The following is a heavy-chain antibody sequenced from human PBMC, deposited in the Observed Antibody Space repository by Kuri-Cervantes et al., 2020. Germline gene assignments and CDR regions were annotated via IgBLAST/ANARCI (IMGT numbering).Heavy chain of an antibody. CDR1: GYTFTSYD. J-gene: IGHJ4*02. CDR3: AKSQGGPGDREVDS. CDR2: MNPNSGGT. V-gene: IGHV1-2*02. Sequence: ASVKVSCKASGYTFTSYDINWVRQATGQGLEWMGWMNPNSGGTNYAQKFQGRVTMTRDTSISTAYMELSRLRSDDTAVYYCAKSQGGPGDREVDSWGQGTLVTVSS. D-gene: IGHD7-27*01.